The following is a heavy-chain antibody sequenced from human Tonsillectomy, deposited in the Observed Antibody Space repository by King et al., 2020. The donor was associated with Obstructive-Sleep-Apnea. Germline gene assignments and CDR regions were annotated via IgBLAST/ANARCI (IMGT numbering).Heavy chain of an antibody. J-gene: IGHJ3*02. Sequence: VQLVESGAEVKKPGSSVKVSCKASGGTFSSYAISWVRQAPGQGLEWMGGIIPIFGTANYAQKFQGRVTITADESTSTAYMELSSLRSEDTAVYYCARERPPEYYYDSSGSDAFDIWGQGTMVTVSS. CDR1: GGTFSSYA. V-gene: IGHV1-69*01. CDR3: ARERPPEYYYDSSGSDAFDI. CDR2: IIPIFGTA. D-gene: IGHD3-22*01.